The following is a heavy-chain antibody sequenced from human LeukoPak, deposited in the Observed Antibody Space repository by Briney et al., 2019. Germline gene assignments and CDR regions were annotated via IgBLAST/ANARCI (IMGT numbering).Heavy chain of an antibody. D-gene: IGHD5-18*01. Sequence: ASVKVSCKASGYTFTTYYIHWVRQAPGQGLEWMGIINPNGGSTAYAQKFQGRVTMTRGTSTSTVYMELSSLRSEDTAVYYCARESVDTAMVFYYMDVWGKGTTVTISS. V-gene: IGHV1-46*01. J-gene: IGHJ6*03. CDR2: INPNGGST. CDR1: GYTFTTYY. CDR3: ARESVDTAMVFYYMDV.